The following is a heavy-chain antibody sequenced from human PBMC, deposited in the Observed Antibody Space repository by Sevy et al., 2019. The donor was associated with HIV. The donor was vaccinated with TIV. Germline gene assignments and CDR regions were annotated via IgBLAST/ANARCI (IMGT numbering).Heavy chain of an antibody. Sequence: GGSLRRSCAASAFTFSDYAMHWVRQVPGKGLEWVSGISWNSEAVGNADSVKGRFIISRVNAHHSLFLQLNSLRVQDTGLYYGVRAEGYCYTSMCYGGSVNAFDVWGRGTMVTVSS. CDR1: AFTFSDYA. J-gene: IGHJ3*01. CDR3: VRAEGYCYTSMCYGGSVNAFDV. CDR2: ISWNSEAV. D-gene: IGHD2-15*01. V-gene: IGHV3-9*01.